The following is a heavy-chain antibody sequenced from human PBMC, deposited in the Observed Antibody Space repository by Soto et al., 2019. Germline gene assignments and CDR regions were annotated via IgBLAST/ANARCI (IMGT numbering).Heavy chain of an antibody. D-gene: IGHD3-3*01. V-gene: IGHV3-33*01. Sequence: GGSLRLSCAASGFTFSSYGMHWVRQAPGKGLEWVAVIWYDGSNKYYADSVKGRFTISRDNSKNTLYLQMNSLRAEDTAVYYCARYYDFWSDDYYYGMDVWGQGTTVTVSS. CDR2: IWYDGSNK. CDR3: ARYYDFWSDDYYYGMDV. CDR1: GFTFSSYG. J-gene: IGHJ6*02.